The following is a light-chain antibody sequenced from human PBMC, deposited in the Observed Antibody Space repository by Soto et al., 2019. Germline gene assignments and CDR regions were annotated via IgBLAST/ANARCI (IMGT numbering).Light chain of an antibody. CDR1: QSVSGN. V-gene: IGKV3-15*01. Sequence: EIVMTQSPGTLSVSPGEGATLPCRASQSVSGNLAWYQQKPGQAPRLLIYGTSIRATGVPARFSGSGSGTDFTLTTSSLEPEDFAVYYCQQYDTWPSITFGQGTRLEIK. CDR2: GTS. J-gene: IGKJ5*01. CDR3: QQYDTWPSIT.